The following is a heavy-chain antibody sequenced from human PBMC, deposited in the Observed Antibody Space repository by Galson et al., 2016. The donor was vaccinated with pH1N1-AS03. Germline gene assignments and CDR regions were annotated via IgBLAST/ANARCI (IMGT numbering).Heavy chain of an antibody. Sequence: SLRLSCAASGLEFSYFWMTWVRQAPGKGPEWVANIKQDGSETHYVDSVKGRFTISRDNAKNSLYLQMNSLRVEDTAMYYCARGAMIGDDSWGQGTLVTVSS. J-gene: IGHJ4*02. D-gene: IGHD3-16*01. CDR2: IKQDGSET. V-gene: IGHV3-7*03. CDR1: GLEFSYFW. CDR3: ARGAMIGDDS.